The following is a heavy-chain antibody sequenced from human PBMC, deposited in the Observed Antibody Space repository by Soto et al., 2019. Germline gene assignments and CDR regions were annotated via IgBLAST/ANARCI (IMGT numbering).Heavy chain of an antibody. Sequence: ASVKVSCKASGYTFTSYVMHWVRQAPGQRLEWMGWINAGNGNTKYSQKFQGRVTITRDTSASTAYMELSSLRSEDTAMYYWARGRGAGRGWSYSYWGQGTLVTVSS. J-gene: IGHJ4*02. CDR2: INAGNGNT. D-gene: IGHD6-19*01. CDR1: GYTFTSYV. V-gene: IGHV1-3*01. CDR3: ARGRGAGRGWSYSY.